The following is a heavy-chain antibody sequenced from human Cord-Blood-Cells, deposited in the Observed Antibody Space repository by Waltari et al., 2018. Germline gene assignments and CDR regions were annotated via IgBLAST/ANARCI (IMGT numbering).Heavy chain of an antibody. V-gene: IGHV3-33*01. CDR2: IWYDGSNK. CDR3: ARGNDYGDY. CDR1: GFTFSSSG. J-gene: IGHJ4*02. Sequence: QVQLVESGGGVVEPGRSLRLSYAASGFTFSSSGMHWVRQAPGKGLEWVAVIWYDGSNKYYADSVKGRFTISRDNSKNTLYLQMNSLRAEDTAVYYCARGNDYGDYWGQGTLVTVSS.